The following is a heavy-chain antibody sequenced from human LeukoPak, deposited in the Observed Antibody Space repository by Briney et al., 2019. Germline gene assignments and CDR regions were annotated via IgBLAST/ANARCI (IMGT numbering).Heavy chain of an antibody. D-gene: IGHD3-10*01. CDR1: GFTFSSYA. Sequence: GRSLRLSCAASGFTFSSYAMHWVRQAPVKGLEWVAVISYDGSNKYYADSVKGRFTISRDNSKNTLYLQMNSLRTEDTAVYYCARDGGGDITMVYYFDYWGQGTLVTVSS. CDR3: ARDGGGDITMVYYFDY. V-gene: IGHV3-30-3*01. J-gene: IGHJ4*02. CDR2: ISYDGSNK.